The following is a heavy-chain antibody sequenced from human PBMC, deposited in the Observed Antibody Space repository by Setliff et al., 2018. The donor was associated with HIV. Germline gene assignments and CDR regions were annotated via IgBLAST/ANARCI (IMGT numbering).Heavy chain of an antibody. CDR1: GGSFSGYY. Sequence: LSLTCAVYGGSFSGYYWSWIRQPPGKGLEWIGEINHSGSTNYNPSLKSRVTISVDTSKNQFSLKVSSVTAADTAVYYCASGPTYYYDSSGYFFDYWGQGTLVTVSS. V-gene: IGHV4-34*01. D-gene: IGHD3-22*01. J-gene: IGHJ4*02. CDR2: INHSGST. CDR3: ASGPTYYYDSSGYFFDY.